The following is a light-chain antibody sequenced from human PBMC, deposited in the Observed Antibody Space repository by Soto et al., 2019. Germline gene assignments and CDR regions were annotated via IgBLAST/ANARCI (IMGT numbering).Light chain of an antibody. Sequence: EIALTQSPATKSLSPVERATLSYSASQSVSSYLAWYQQKPGQAPRLLIYDASNRATGIPARFSGSGSGTDFTLTISRLEPEEFAGYYGQQRSNWPPGITFGQGTKVDIK. CDR1: QSVSSY. CDR2: DAS. V-gene: IGKV3-11*01. J-gene: IGKJ1*01. CDR3: QQRSNWPPGIT.